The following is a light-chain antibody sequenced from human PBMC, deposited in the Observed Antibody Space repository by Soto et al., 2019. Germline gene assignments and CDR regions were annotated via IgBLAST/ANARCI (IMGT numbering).Light chain of an antibody. CDR3: QQCDNFPLT. CDR2: YAA. J-gene: IGKJ4*01. V-gene: IGKV1-33*01. CDR1: QDIKNY. Sequence: DIQMTQSPYSLSASVVDIVTITCQASQDIKNYLNWYRQRPGRAPQLLIYYAANLETGVPSRFSGNGSGTDFSLTISSLQPEDVATYYCQQCDNFPLTFGAGTKLEIK.